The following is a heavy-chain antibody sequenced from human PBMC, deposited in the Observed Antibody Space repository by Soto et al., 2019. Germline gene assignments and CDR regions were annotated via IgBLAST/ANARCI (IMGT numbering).Heavy chain of an antibody. Sequence: ASVKVSCKASGGTFSSYAISWVRQAPGQGLEWMGGIIPIFGTANYAQKFQGRVTITADKSTSTAYMELSSLRSEDTAVYYCARVAVAGKEGWFDPWGQGTLVTVSS. CDR3: ARVAVAGKEGWFDP. V-gene: IGHV1-69*06. CDR1: GGTFSSYA. D-gene: IGHD6-19*01. CDR2: IIPIFGTA. J-gene: IGHJ5*02.